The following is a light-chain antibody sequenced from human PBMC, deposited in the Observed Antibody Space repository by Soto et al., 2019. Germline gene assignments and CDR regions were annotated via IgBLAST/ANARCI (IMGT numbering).Light chain of an antibody. CDR3: SSYRRGSTYV. CDR2: DVT. Sequence: QSALTQPASVSGSPGQSITVSCTGTSSDVGGYNCVSWYQQHPGKAPRLMIYDVTNRPSGVSDRFSGSKSGNTASLTISGLQAEDEADYYCSSYRRGSTYVFGTGTKVTVL. J-gene: IGLJ1*01. V-gene: IGLV2-14*03. CDR1: SSDVGGYNC.